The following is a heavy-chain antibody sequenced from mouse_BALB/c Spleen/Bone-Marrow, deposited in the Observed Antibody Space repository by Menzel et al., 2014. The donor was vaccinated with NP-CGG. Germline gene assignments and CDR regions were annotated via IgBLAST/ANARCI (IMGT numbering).Heavy chain of an antibody. CDR1: GYTFTSYW. J-gene: IGHJ4*01. CDR2: IYPGDGDT. Sequence: VKLMESGAELARPGASVKLSCKASGYTFTSYWMQWVKQRPGQGLEWIGAIYPGDGDTRNTQKFKGKATLTADKSSSTAYMQLSSLASEDSAVYYCARNYYYGSSLSATDYWGQGTSVTVSS. CDR3: ARNYYYGSSLSATDY. V-gene: IGHV1-87*01. D-gene: IGHD1-1*01.